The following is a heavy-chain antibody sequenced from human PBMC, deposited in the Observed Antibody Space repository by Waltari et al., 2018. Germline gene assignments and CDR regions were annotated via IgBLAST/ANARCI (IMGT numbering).Heavy chain of an antibody. J-gene: IGHJ4*02. CDR3: SIGSGGAFDH. Sequence: QVQLVQSGAEVKKPGASVKVSCKGAGYTFMNFDMTWVRQATGQGLEWMVWMNPNKGHTGYAPNFQGRVIMTRDTSISTAYMELNSLTYEDTAMYYCSIGSGGAFDHWGQGTLITVSS. CDR2: MNPNKGHT. CDR1: GYTFMNFD. D-gene: IGHD6-19*01. V-gene: IGHV1-8*02.